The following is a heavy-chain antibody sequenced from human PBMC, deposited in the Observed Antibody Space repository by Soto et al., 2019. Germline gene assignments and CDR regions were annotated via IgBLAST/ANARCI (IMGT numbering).Heavy chain of an antibody. CDR1: GYTFTDHY. CDR2: INPHSGDT. CDR3: ARGRTVNFYGMDV. D-gene: IGHD4-17*01. Sequence: QVQLVQSGAEVKKPGASVKVSYVASGYTFTDHYIHWVRQAPGQGLEWMGWINPHSGDTIYAQKFQGRVTLTRDTSISQAYMELSRLRSDDTAVYYCARGRTVNFYGMDVWGQGTTVTVSS. V-gene: IGHV1-2*02. J-gene: IGHJ6*02.